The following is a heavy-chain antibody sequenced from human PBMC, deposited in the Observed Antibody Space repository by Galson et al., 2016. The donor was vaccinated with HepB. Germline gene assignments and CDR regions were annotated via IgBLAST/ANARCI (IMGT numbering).Heavy chain of an antibody. CDR2: TYPGDSDT. CDR3: ARVFWPPHRDRYYYGMDV. Sequence: QSGAEVKQPGESLKISCKTSGYNFNIYWIAWVRQMPGTGPEWMGITYPGDSDTRYSPSFPGQVTISAAKSISTAYPQRSSLKASDTAMFYCARVFWPPHRDRYYYGMDVWGQGTTVTVSS. V-gene: IGHV5-51*01. D-gene: IGHD3-3*01. CDR1: GYNFNIYW. J-gene: IGHJ6*02.